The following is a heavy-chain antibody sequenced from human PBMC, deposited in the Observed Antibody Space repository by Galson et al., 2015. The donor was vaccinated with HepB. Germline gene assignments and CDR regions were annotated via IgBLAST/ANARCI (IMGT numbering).Heavy chain of an antibody. Sequence: SLRLSCAASGFTFDDYAMHWVRQAPGKGLEWVSGISWNSGSIGYADSVKGRFTISRDNAKNSLYLQMNSLRAEDTALYYCAKDIPSGSRGGRAFDIWGQGTMVTASS. CDR3: AKDIPSGSRGGRAFDI. J-gene: IGHJ3*02. V-gene: IGHV3-9*01. D-gene: IGHD1-26*01. CDR1: GFTFDDYA. CDR2: ISWNSGSI.